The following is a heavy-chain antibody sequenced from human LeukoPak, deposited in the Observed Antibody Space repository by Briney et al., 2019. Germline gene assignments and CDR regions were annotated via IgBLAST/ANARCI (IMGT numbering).Heavy chain of an antibody. CDR3: ARGPHYDSSGYYPFDY. V-gene: IGHV4-59*01. J-gene: IGHJ4*02. D-gene: IGHD3-22*01. Sequence: KPSETLSLTCTVSGGSISSYYWSWIRQPPGKGLEWIGYIYYSGSTNYNPSLKSRVTISVDTSKNQFSLKLSSVTAADTAVYYCARGPHYDSSGYYPFDYWGQGTLVTVSS. CDR2: IYYSGST. CDR1: GGSISSYY.